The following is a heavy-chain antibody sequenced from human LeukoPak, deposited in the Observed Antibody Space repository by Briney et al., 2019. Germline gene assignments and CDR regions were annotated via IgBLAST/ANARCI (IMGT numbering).Heavy chain of an antibody. Sequence: GGSLRLSCAASGFTFSSYAMSWVRQAPGKGLERVSAISGSGGSTYHADSVKGRFTISRDNSKNTLYLQMNSLRAEDTAVYYCGGSPLRDSSGYYYFDYWGQGTLVTVSS. D-gene: IGHD3-22*01. CDR3: GGSPLRDSSGYYYFDY. V-gene: IGHV3-23*01. J-gene: IGHJ4*02. CDR2: ISGSGGST. CDR1: GFTFSSYA.